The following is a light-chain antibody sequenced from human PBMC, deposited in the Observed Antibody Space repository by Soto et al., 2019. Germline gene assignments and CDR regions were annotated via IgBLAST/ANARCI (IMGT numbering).Light chain of an antibody. V-gene: IGLV2-11*01. Sequence: QSALTQPRSVSGSPRQSVTISCTGTSSDVGGYNYVSWYQQHPGKAPKGMIYDVSERPSGVPDRFSGSKSGNTASLTISGLQAEDEADYYCCSNAGSYEVFGGGTKVTVL. J-gene: IGLJ2*01. CDR1: SSDVGGYNY. CDR3: CSNAGSYEV. CDR2: DVS.